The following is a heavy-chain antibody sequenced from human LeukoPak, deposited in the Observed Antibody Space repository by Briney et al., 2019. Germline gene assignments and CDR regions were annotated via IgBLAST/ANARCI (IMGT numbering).Heavy chain of an antibody. Sequence: GGSLRLSCAASGFTVSSNYMSWVRQAPGKGLEWVSVIYSGGSTYYADSVKGRFTISRDNSENTLYLQMNSLRAEDTAVYYCARDPSATWCGGDCYRWGQGTLVTVSS. CDR2: IYSGGST. V-gene: IGHV3-66*01. J-gene: IGHJ4*02. CDR3: ARDPSATWCGGDCYR. D-gene: IGHD2-21*02. CDR1: GFTVSSNY.